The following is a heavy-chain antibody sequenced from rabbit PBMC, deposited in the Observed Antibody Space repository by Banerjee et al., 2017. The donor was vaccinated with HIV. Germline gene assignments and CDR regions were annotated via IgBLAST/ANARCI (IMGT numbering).Heavy chain of an antibody. CDR1: GFSFSNKYV. Sequence: QQLLEESGGGLVKPEGSLTLSCTASGFSFSNKYVMCWVRQAPGKGLERIGCINNNSGNTVYASWAKGLFTISKTSSTTVTLQMTSLTAADTASYFCGRDRDGDAGYGSLALWGQGTLVTVS. V-gene: IGHV1S45*01. J-gene: IGHJ3*01. CDR3: GRDRDGDAGYGSLAL. D-gene: IGHD6-1*01. CDR2: INNNSGNT.